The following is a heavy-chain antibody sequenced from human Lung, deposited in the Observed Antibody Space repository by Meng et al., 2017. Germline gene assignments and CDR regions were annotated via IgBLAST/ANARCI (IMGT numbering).Heavy chain of an antibody. D-gene: IGHD4-11*01. CDR1: GVSFSDYY. V-gene: IGHV4-34*01. CDR3: ARGPTTMAHDFDY. CDR2: INHSGST. J-gene: IGHJ4*02. Sequence: QVLLPQWGAGLLKPSETLSLTCVVAGVSFSDYYWSWIRQPPGKGLEWIGEINHSGSTNYNPSLESRATISVDTSQNNLSLKLSSVTAADSAVYYCARGPTTMAHDFDYWGQGTLVTVSS.